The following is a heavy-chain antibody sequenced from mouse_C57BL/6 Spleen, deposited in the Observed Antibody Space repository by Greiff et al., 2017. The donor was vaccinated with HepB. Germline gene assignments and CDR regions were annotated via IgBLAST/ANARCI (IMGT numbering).Heavy chain of an antibody. CDR3: AREGDYYGSSYGRYFDV. J-gene: IGHJ1*03. CDR1: GYTFTSYW. D-gene: IGHD1-1*01. V-gene: IGHV1-72*01. CDR2: IDPNSGGT. Sequence: QVHVKQPGAELVKPGASVKLSCKASGYTFTSYWMHWVKQRPGRGLEWIGRIDPNSGGTKYNEKFKSKATLTVDKPSSTAYMQLSSLTSEDSAVYYCAREGDYYGSSYGRYFDVWGTGTTVTVSS.